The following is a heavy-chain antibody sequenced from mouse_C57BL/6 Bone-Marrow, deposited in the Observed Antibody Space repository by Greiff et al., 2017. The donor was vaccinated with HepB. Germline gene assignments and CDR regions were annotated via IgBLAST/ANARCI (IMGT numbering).Heavy chain of an antibody. Sequence: EVKLMESGGGLVQPGGSLKLSCAASGFTFSDYGMAWVRQAPRKGPEWVAFISNLAYSIYYADTVTGRFTISRENAKNTLYLEMSSLRSEDTAMYYCARQGNYYGSSYVDYWGQGTTLTVSS. V-gene: IGHV5-15*01. CDR1: GFTFSDYG. CDR3: ARQGNYYGSSYVDY. D-gene: IGHD1-1*01. CDR2: ISNLAYSI. J-gene: IGHJ2*01.